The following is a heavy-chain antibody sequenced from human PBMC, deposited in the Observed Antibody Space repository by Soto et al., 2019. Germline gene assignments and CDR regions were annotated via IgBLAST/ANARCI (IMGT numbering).Heavy chain of an antibody. V-gene: IGHV4-59*08. CDR1: GGSISSYY. CDR3: ARKLPSSSSSWYNARFDP. Sequence: SETLSLTCTVSGGSISSYYWSWIRQPPGKGLEWIGYIYYSGSTNYNPSLKSRVTISVDTSKNQFSLKLSSVTAADTAVYYCARKLPSSSSSWYNARFDPWGQGILVTVSS. J-gene: IGHJ5*02. D-gene: IGHD6-13*01. CDR2: IYYSGST.